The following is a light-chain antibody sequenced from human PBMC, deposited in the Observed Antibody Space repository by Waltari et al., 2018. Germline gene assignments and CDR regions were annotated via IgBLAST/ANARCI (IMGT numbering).Light chain of an antibody. CDR2: YAS. CDR1: QHISTW. CDR3: QQTNDFPLT. Sequence: IQLTQSPSSVSASVGDRLTLTCRASQHISTWLAWYQQMPGKAPKLLISYASNVQSGVPPRFSGSGSGTHFTLTINSLQPDDSATYYCQQTNDFPLTFGGGTKVEI. J-gene: IGKJ4*02. V-gene: IGKV1-12*01.